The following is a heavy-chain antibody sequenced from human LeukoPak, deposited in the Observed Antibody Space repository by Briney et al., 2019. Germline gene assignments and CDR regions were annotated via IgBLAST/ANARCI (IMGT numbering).Heavy chain of an antibody. CDR2: IKQDGSEK. CDR3: AKGSRYYGSPQYYYYMDV. J-gene: IGHJ6*03. V-gene: IGHV3-7*01. CDR1: GFTFSSYW. D-gene: IGHD3-10*01. Sequence: GGSLRLSCVASGFTFSSYWMSWVRQAPGKGLEWVANIKQDGSEKYYVDSVRGRFTISRDNSKNTLYLQMNSLRAEDTAVYYCAKGSRYYGSPQYYYYMDVWGKGTTVTISS.